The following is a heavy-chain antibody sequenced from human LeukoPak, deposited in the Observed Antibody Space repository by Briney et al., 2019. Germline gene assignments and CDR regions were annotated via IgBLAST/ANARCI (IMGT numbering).Heavy chain of an antibody. CDR1: EFTFSIYA. D-gene: IGHD3-22*01. J-gene: IGHJ4*02. CDR3: AKDRPNYFGTNGHYYRRDGDF. Sequence: GGSLRLSCAASEFTFSIYAMSWVRQAPGRGLEWVASITSTGESTWYAGSVKGRFTISRDNSKYTVYLQMNSLRAEDTAIYYCAKDRPNYFGTNGHYYRRDGDFWGQGTLVTVSS. V-gene: IGHV3-23*01. CDR2: ITSTGEST.